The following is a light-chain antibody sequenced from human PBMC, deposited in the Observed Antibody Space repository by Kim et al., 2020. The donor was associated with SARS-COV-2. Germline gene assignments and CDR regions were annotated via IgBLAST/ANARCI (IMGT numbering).Light chain of an antibody. V-gene: IGKV3-20*01. CDR3: QQYGSSPLYT. CDR1: QSVSSSY. CDR2: GAS. Sequence: EIVLTQSPGTLSLSPGERATLSCRASQSVSSSYLAWYQQKPGQAPRLLIYGASSRATGIPDRFSGSESGTDFTLTISRLEPEDFAVYYCQQYGSSPLYTFGQGTKREI. J-gene: IGKJ2*01.